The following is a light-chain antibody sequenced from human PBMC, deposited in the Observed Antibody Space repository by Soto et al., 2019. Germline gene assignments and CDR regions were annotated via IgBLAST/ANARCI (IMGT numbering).Light chain of an antibody. CDR1: QSVSSN. J-gene: IGKJ1*01. CDR2: GAS. Sequence: EIEMTQSPATLSVSPRERATLYCRASQSVSSNLAWYQQKPGQAPRLLIYGASTRATGIPARFSGSGSGTEFTLTISSLQSEDFAVYYCQQYNNWPLFGQGTKVDI. V-gene: IGKV3-15*01. CDR3: QQYNNWPL.